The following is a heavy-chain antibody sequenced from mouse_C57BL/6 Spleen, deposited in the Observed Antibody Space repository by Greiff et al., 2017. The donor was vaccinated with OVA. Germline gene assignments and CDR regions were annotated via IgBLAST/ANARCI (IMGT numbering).Heavy chain of an antibody. V-gene: IGHV1-26*01. CDR1: GYTFTDYY. J-gene: IGHJ3*01. CDR3: ARYHYGSSYGFAY. CDR2: INPNNGGT. Sequence: EVQLQQSGPELVKPGASVKISCKASGYTFTDYYMNWVKQSHGKSLEWIGDINPNNGGTSYNQKFKGKATLTVDKSSSTAYMELRSLTSEDSAVYYCARYHYGSSYGFAYWGQGTLVTVSA. D-gene: IGHD1-1*01.